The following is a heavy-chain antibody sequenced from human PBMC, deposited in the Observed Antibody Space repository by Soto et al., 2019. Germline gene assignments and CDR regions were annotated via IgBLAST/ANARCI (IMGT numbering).Heavy chain of an antibody. CDR1: GYTFTSYY. J-gene: IGHJ4*02. V-gene: IGHV1-46*03. CDR2: INPSGGST. CDR3: ARARIVVVVGGNRNYYFHY. Sequence: ASVKVSCKASGYTFTSYYMHWVRQAPGQGLEWMGIINPSGGSTSYAQKFQGRVTMTRDTSTSTVYMELSSLRSEDTAVYYCARARIVVVVGGNRNYYFHYWGQGTLVTVSS. D-gene: IGHD2-15*01.